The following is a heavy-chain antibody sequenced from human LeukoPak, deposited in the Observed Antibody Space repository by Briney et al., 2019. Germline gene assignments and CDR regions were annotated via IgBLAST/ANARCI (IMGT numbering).Heavy chain of an antibody. J-gene: IGHJ1*01. D-gene: IGHD1-14*01. V-gene: IGHV4-4*07. Sequence: SESLSLSCTVSGGSISSNYLSWIRQPAGKGLEWIGRIYSSGSTNFNPSLKSRVTMSVDTSKNQFSLKLSSVTAADTAVYYCARGPMASTGNLHFQHWGQGTLVTVSS. CDR3: ARGPMASTGNLHFQH. CDR2: IYSSGST. CDR1: GGSISSNY.